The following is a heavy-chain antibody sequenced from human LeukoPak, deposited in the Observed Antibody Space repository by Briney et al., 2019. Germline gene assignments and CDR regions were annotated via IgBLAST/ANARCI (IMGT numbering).Heavy chain of an antibody. CDR3: ARKRGYSYGPPDH. Sequence: GGSLRLSCEASGFTISNYWMTWVRQAPGEGLEWVAKINQDGSEKYYVDSVKGRFTISRDNPKNSLYLQMSSLRAEDTAVYYCARKRGYSYGPPDHWGQGALVTVSS. V-gene: IGHV3-7*01. J-gene: IGHJ4*02. D-gene: IGHD5-18*01. CDR2: INQDGSEK. CDR1: GFTISNYW.